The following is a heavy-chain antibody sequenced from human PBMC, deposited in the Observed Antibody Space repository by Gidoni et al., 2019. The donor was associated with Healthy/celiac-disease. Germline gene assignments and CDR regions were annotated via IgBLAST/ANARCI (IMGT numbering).Heavy chain of an antibody. CDR3: AGLHCGSGYFNL. D-gene: IGHD2-15*01. CDR2: IFYSGST. J-gene: IGHJ2*01. Sequence: QVQLPESSPGLVKTSEPLPLTCTVPGDPISDHYWSWVRQPPGKGLEWIGYIFYSGSTNYNPSLKSRVTISQDTSKNQFSLRLNSVTAADTAVYFCAGLHCGSGYFNLWGRGTLVTVAS. CDR1: GDPISDHY. V-gene: IGHV4-59*11.